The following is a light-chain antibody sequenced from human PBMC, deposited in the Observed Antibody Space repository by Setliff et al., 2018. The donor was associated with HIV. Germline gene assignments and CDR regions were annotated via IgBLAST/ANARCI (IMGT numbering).Light chain of an antibody. CDR1: SSDIGSYDL. V-gene: IGLV2-23*02. Sequence: QSALTQPASVSGSPGQSITISCTGTSSDIGSYDLVSWFQQHPGKAPKAIIYEVTKRPSGVSNRFSGPKSGNTASLTISGLQAEDEADYFCCSHAGIGTYLSATGTKFTVL. CDR3: CSHAGIGTYL. J-gene: IGLJ1*01. CDR2: EVT.